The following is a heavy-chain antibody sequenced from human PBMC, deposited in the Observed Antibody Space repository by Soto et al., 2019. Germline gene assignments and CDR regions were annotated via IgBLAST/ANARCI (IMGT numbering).Heavy chain of an antibody. Sequence: SGGSLRLSCAASGFTISSYGLHWVRQAPGKGLEWVALIWFDGSNEYYADSVKGRFTISRDNSKNTLCLQMNSLRPEDTAVYYCARDRYGSGMYYYFDYWGQGTLVTVSS. D-gene: IGHD3-10*01. CDR2: IWFDGSNE. CDR3: ARDRYGSGMYYYFDY. CDR1: GFTISSYG. V-gene: IGHV3-33*01. J-gene: IGHJ4*02.